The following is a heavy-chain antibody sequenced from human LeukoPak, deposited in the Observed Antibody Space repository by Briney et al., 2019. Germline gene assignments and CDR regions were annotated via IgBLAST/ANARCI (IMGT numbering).Heavy chain of an antibody. CDR3: ACITIFGVVITDYYYFDY. D-gene: IGHD3-3*01. Sequence: NPSETLSLTCTVSGGSISSSSYYWGWIRQPPGKGLEWIGSIYYSGSTYYNPSLKSRVTISVDTSKNQFSLKLSSVTATDTAVYYCACITIFGVVITDYYYFDYWGQGTLVTVSS. V-gene: IGHV4-39*07. J-gene: IGHJ4*02. CDR2: IYYSGST. CDR1: GGSISSSSYY.